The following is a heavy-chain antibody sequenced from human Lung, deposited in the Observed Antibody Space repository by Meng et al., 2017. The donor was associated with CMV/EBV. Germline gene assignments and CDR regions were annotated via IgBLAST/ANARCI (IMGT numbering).Heavy chain of an antibody. CDR2: IYHSGST. Sequence: SETLSLXXTVSGYSISSGYYWGWIRQPPGKGLEWIGSIYHSGSTYYNPSLKSRVTISVDTSKNQFSLKVSSVTAADTAVYHCARSSSTVFWFDPWGQGNXVNGYS. D-gene: IGHD4-11*01. V-gene: IGHV4-38-2*02. CDR3: ARSSSTVFWFDP. J-gene: IGHJ5*02. CDR1: GYSISSGYY.